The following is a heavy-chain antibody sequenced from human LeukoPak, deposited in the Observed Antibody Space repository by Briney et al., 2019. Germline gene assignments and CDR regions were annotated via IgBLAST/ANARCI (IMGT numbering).Heavy chain of an antibody. CDR3: ASVGWDSYYFDY. D-gene: IGHD1-26*01. V-gene: IGHV4-59*01. Sequence: SETLSLTCTVSGSSISSYYWSWIRQPPGKGLEWIGYIYYSGSTNYNPSLKSRVTISVDTSKNQFSLKLSSVTAADTAVYYCASVGWDSYYFDYWGQGTLVTVSS. CDR1: GSSISSYY. CDR2: IYYSGST. J-gene: IGHJ4*02.